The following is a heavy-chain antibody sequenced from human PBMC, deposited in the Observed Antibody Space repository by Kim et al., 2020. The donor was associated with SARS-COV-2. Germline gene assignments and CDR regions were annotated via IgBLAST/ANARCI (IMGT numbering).Heavy chain of an antibody. CDR3: TTDLPTPFHYYGSGSYSLDY. CDR1: GFTFSNAW. Sequence: GGSLRLSCAASGFTFSNAWMSWVRQAPGKGLEWVGRIKSKTDGGTTDYAAPVKGRFTISRDDSKNTLYLQMNSLKTEDTAVYYCTTDLPTPFHYYGSGSYSLDYWGQGTLVTVSS. V-gene: IGHV3-15*01. D-gene: IGHD3-10*01. J-gene: IGHJ4*02. CDR2: IKSKTDGGTT.